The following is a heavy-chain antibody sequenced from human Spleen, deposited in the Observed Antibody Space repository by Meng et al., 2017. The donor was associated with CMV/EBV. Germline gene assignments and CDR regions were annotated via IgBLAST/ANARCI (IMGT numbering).Heavy chain of an antibody. J-gene: IGHJ4*02. V-gene: IGHV4-59*01. CDR3: ARESPYCTSTSCLSFDY. Sequence: GSLRLSCTVSGGSISSYYWNWIRQAPGKGLEWIGCVYYSGSTIYNPSLKSRVTISVDTSKNRFSLKLSSVTAADTAVYYCARESPYCTSTSCLSFDYWGQGTLVTVSS. CDR1: GGSISSYY. CDR2: VYYSGST. D-gene: IGHD2-2*01.